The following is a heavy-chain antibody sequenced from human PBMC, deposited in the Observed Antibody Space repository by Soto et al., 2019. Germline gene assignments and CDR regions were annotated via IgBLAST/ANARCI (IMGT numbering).Heavy chain of an antibody. V-gene: IGHV3-7*03. CDR2: IKPDESEK. CDR3: ARVFDFLWGSYPLNV. CDR1: GFTLSNYW. J-gene: IGHJ4*02. Sequence: EVQLVESGGGLVQPGGSVRLSCAASGFTLSNYWMSWVRQAPGKGLEWVANIKPDESEKYYVDSVKGRFTITRDNAKKSLYRQMNSLRAEDTAVYYCARVFDFLWGSYPLNVWGKGTLVTVSS. D-gene: IGHD3-16*02.